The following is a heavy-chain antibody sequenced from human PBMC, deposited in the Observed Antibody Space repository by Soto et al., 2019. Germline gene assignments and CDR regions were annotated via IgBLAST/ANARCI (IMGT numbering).Heavy chain of an antibody. J-gene: IGHJ3*02. CDR3: AREYYNILTHQGGAFDI. D-gene: IGHD3-9*01. Sequence: SETLSLTCTVSGGSISSYYWSWIRQPPGKGLEWIGYIYYTGSTNYNPSLKSRVTISVDTPKNQFSRKLSSVTAADTAVYYCAREYYNILTHQGGAFDIWGQGTMVTVSS. V-gene: IGHV4-59*01. CDR1: GGSISSYY. CDR2: IYYTGST.